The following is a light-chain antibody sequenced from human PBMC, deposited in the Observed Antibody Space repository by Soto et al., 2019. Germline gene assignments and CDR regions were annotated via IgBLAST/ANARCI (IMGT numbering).Light chain of an antibody. Sequence: QSALTQPRSVSGSPGQSLTISCAGTSSDVGGYRYLSWYQQHPGKAPKLRIYDVSKRPSGVPDRFSGSKSGNTASLTISGLQADDEADYYCCSYAGSYTGVFGGGTKLTVL. CDR1: SSDVGGYRY. V-gene: IGLV2-11*01. CDR3: CSYAGSYTGV. CDR2: DVS. J-gene: IGLJ3*02.